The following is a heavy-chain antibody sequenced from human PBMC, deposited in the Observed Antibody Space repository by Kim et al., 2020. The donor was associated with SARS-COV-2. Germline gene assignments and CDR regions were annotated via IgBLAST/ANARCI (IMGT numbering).Heavy chain of an antibody. J-gene: IGHJ3*02. CDR3: TRVFTVTIRYAFDI. CDR2: IRSKAYGGTT. V-gene: IGHV3-49*04. D-gene: IGHD4-17*01. CDR1: GFTFGDYA. Sequence: GGSLRLSCTASGFTFGDYAMSWVRQAPGKGLEWVGFIRSKAYGGTTEYAASVKGRFTISRDDSKSIAYLQMNSLKTEDTAVYYCTRVFTVTIRYAFDIWGQGTMVTVSS.